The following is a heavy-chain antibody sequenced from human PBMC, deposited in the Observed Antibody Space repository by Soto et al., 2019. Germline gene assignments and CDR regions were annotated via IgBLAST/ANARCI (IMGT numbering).Heavy chain of an antibody. CDR1: GFTPSSNF. J-gene: IGHJ4*02. V-gene: IGHV3-66*01. D-gene: IGHD3-16*01. CDR2: IYTGGST. Sequence: GGSLRISCAAPGFTPSSNFMSWGRQAPGKGLEWVSVIYTGGSTSYADSVKGRFTISRDNSKNTLYLEMNSLRVEDTAVYYCARSSFRGVTAPGYWGQGTLVTVSS. CDR3: ARSSFRGVTAPGY.